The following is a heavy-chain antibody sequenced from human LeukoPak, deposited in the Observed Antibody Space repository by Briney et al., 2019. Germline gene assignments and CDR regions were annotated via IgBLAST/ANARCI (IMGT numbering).Heavy chain of an antibody. CDR1: GGSISSGGYY. J-gene: IGHJ4*01. CDR3: ARDWSGPYYFDY. D-gene: IGHD3-3*01. CDR2: MSQSGST. Sequence: PSQTLSLTCTVSGGSISSGGYYWTWIRQPPGKGLEWIGYMSQSGSTYYNPSLKSRVTISVDTSKSQFSLKLTSVTAADTAVYYCARDWSGPYYFDYWGQGTLVTVSS. V-gene: IGHV4-31*03.